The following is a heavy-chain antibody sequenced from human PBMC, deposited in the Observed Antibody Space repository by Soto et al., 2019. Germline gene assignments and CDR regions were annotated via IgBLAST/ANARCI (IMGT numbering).Heavy chain of an antibody. Sequence: SVKVSCKTSGYTFTGYYMHWVRQAPGQGLEWMGWINPNSGGTNYAQKFQGRVTMTRDTSISTAYMELSRLRSDDTAVYYCATSIAARPFYYYYYYGMDVWGQGTTVTVSS. J-gene: IGHJ6*02. V-gene: IGHV1-2*02. CDR2: INPNSGGT. CDR3: ATSIAARPFYYYYYYGMDV. CDR1: GYTFTGYY. D-gene: IGHD6-6*01.